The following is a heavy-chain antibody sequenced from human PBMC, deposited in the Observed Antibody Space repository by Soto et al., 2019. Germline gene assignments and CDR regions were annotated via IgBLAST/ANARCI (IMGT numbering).Heavy chain of an antibody. D-gene: IGHD2-2*01. V-gene: IGHV3-23*01. Sequence: EVQLLESGGGLVQPGGSLRLSFAASGFTFSSYAMSWVRQAPGKGLEWVSAISGSGGSTYYADSVKGRFTISRDNSKNTLYLQMNSLRAEDTAVYYCAKDKTYCSSTSCYADYFDYWGQGTLVTVSS. CDR3: AKDKTYCSSTSCYADYFDY. CDR2: ISGSGGST. CDR1: GFTFSSYA. J-gene: IGHJ4*02.